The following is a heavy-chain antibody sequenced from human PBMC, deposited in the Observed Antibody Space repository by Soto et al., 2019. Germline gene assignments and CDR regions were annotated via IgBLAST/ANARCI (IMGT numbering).Heavy chain of an antibody. D-gene: IGHD2-15*01. CDR2: IYYSGST. J-gene: IGHJ4*02. CDR1: GGSISSGGYY. CDR3: ARGGYRYCSGGSGHRELDY. V-gene: IGHV4-31*03. Sequence: QVQLQESGPGLVKPSQTLSLTCTVSGGSISSGGYYWSWIRQHPGKGLEWIGYIYYSGSTYYNPSPKSRVTISVDTSKNKFSLKLSSVTAADTAVYYCARGGYRYCSGGSGHRELDYWGQGTLVTVSS.